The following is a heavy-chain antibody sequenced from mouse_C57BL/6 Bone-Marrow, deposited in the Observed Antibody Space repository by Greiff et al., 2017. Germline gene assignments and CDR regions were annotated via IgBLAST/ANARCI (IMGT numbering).Heavy chain of an antibody. V-gene: IGHV5-6*01. CDR2: ISSGGSYT. Sequence: EVQLVESGGDLVKPGGSLKLSCAASGFTFSSYGMSWVRQTPDKRLEWVATISSGGSYTYYPDSVKGRFTISRDNAKNTLYLQMSSLKSEDTAMYYCARQDYGSSDVPHYYAMDYWGQGTSVTVSS. CDR1: GFTFSSYG. J-gene: IGHJ4*01. CDR3: ARQDYGSSDVPHYYAMDY. D-gene: IGHD1-1*01.